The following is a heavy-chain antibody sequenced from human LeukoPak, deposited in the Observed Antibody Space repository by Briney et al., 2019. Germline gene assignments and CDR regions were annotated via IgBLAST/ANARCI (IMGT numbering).Heavy chain of an antibody. D-gene: IGHD3-3*01. CDR2: IDSDGSST. CDR1: GFTFSDHW. V-gene: IGHV3-74*01. Sequence: PGGSLRLSCAASGFTFSDHWMHWVRQAPGKGLVWVSRIDSDGSSTSNADSVKGRFTISRDNAKNTVYLQMNSLRAEDTAVYYCARGFTIFGVVNDAFDIWGQGTMVTVSS. CDR3: ARGFTIFGVVNDAFDI. J-gene: IGHJ3*02.